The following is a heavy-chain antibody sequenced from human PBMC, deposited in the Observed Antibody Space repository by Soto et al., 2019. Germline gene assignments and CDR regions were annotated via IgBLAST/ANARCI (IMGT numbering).Heavy chain of an antibody. V-gene: IGHV3-7*01. Sequence: EVHLVESGGGLVRPGESLRLSCAASGFTFTNFRMSWLRQAPGKGLEWVANIKQDGSETRYVDSVKGRFTISRDNAKNSLFVQMKSLRAEDTAIYYCARSYGTGFLAGYWGQGTLVTVST. D-gene: IGHD3-10*01. CDR1: GFTFTNFR. J-gene: IGHJ4*02. CDR2: IKQDGSET. CDR3: ARSYGTGFLAGY.